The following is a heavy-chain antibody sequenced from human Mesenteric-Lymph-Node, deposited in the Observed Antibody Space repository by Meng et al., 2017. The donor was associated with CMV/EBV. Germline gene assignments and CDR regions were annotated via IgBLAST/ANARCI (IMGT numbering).Heavy chain of an antibody. J-gene: IGHJ6*02. CDR1: GFTFSSYT. Sequence: GESLKISCAASGFTFSSYTMNWVRQAPGKGLEWVSSISSGTSYIYYADSVRGRFTVSRDNAKNSLSLQMNSLRADDTAVYFCARGIVVTQNSRHYYYGIDVWGRGTTVTVSS. D-gene: IGHD2-21*02. V-gene: IGHV3-21*01. CDR3: ARGIVVTQNSRHYYYGIDV. CDR2: ISSGTSYI.